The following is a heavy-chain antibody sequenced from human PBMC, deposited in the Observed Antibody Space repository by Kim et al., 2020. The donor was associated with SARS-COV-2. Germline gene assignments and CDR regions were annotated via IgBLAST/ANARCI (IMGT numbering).Heavy chain of an antibody. CDR1: GFTFSDYY. Sequence: GGSLRLSCAASGFTFSDYYMSWIRQAPGKGLEWVSYISSIGSYTNYADSVKGRFTISRDNAKNSLFLQMNSLRAEDTAVYYCARDLNWNDDIAYNWFDPWGQGTLVTVSS. CDR2: ISSIGSYT. J-gene: IGHJ5*02. D-gene: IGHD1-1*01. CDR3: ARDLNWNDDIAYNWFDP. V-gene: IGHV3-11*06.